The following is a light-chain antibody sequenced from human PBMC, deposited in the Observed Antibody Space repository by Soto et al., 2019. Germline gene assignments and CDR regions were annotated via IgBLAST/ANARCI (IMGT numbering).Light chain of an antibody. CDR2: EGS. CDR3: CSYAGSRRNF. CDR1: SSDVGSYNL. V-gene: IGLV2-23*01. J-gene: IGLJ1*01. Sequence: QSALTQPASVSGSPGQSITISCTGTSSDVGSYNLVSWYQQHPGKAPKLMIYEGSKRPSGVSNRCSGSKSGNTASLPISGLQAEDEADYYCCSYAGSRRNFFGTGTKVTV.